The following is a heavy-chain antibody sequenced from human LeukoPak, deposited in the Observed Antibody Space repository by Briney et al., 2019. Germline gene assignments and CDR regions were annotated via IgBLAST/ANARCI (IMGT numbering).Heavy chain of an antibody. J-gene: IGHJ6*03. CDR1: GFTFSSYG. Sequence: GGSLRLSCAASGFTFSSYGMHWVRQAPGKGLEWVAFIRYDGSNKYYADSVKGRFTISRDNSKNTLYLQMNSLRAEDTAVYYCARENDIVLLPGTIPIAARQNYHYYLDVWGKGTTVTVSS. D-gene: IGHD2-2*02. CDR3: ARENDIVLLPGTIPIAARQNYHYYLDV. V-gene: IGHV3-30*02. CDR2: IRYDGSNK.